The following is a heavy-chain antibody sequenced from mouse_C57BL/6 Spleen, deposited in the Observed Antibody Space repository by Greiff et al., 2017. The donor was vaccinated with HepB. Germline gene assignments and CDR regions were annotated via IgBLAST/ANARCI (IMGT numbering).Heavy chain of an antibody. CDR3: ARELGFAY. V-gene: IGHV5-17*01. D-gene: IGHD4-1*01. J-gene: IGHJ3*01. CDR1: GFTFSDYG. CDR2: ISSGSSTI. Sequence: EVHLVESGGGLVKPGGSLKLSCAASGFTFSDYGMHWVRQAPEKGLEWVAYISSGSSTIYYADTVKGRFTISRDNAKNTLFLQITSLRSEDTAMYYCARELGFAYWGQGTLVTVSA.